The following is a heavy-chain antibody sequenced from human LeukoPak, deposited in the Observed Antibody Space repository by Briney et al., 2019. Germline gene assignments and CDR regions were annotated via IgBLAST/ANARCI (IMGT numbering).Heavy chain of an antibody. CDR3: SRGLDSRKLGY. J-gene: IGHJ4*02. CDR1: GASFSSSDQY. D-gene: IGHD3-22*01. Sequence: SETLSLTCTVSGASFSSSDQYRNWISQSRGEGREWCWSIHPSRRLYNNPSLESRVTISIDTSKNQYSLNLNSVPAADTAVYFCSRGLDSRKLGYWGQGTLVTVSS. V-gene: IGHV4-31*03. CDR2: IHPSRRL.